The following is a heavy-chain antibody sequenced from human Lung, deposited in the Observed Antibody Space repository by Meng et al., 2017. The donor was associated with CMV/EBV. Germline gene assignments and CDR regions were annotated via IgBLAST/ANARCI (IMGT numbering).Heavy chain of an antibody. V-gene: IGHV3-21*06. CDR3: ALVPAATSFVDS. CDR2: FSSMSTSM. J-gene: IGHJ4*02. CDR1: RIPFSAYT. D-gene: IGHD2-2*01. Sequence: GGSLRLXCAASRIPFSAYTMNWVRQAPGKGLEWVSSFSSMSTSMSYADSVRGRFIVSRDNANNSLYLQMTGLRAEDTAVYYCALVPAATSFVDSWGQGTXVTVSS.